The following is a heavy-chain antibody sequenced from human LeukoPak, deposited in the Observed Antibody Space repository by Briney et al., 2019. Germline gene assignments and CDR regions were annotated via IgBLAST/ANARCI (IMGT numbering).Heavy chain of an antibody. V-gene: IGHV3-13*04. J-gene: IGHJ4*02. D-gene: IGHD3-10*01. Sequence: PGGSLRLSCAASGFXFSSYDMHWVRQATGKGLEWVSAIGTAGDTYYPGSVKGRFTISRENAKNSLYLQMNSLRAGDTAVYYCARVGVYYGSGSYYYYFDYWGRGTLVTVSS. CDR2: IGTAGDT. CDR1: GFXFSSYD. CDR3: ARVGVYYGSGSYYYYFDY.